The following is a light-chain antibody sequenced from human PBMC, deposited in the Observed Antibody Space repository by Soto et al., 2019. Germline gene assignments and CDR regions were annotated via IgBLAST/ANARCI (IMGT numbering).Light chain of an antibody. V-gene: IGKV1-17*01. Sequence: DIQMTQSPSSLSASVGDRVTITCRASQGISNYFGWYQQKPGKAPKRLIYEISTLQSGVPSRFSGSGSGTEFTLTILSLQPEDFATYYCLQHFGYPRTFGQGTKVELK. J-gene: IGKJ1*01. CDR1: QGISNY. CDR3: LQHFGYPRT. CDR2: EIS.